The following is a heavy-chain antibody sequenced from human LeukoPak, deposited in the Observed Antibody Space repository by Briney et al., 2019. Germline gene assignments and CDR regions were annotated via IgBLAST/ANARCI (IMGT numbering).Heavy chain of an antibody. J-gene: IGHJ4*02. CDR1: GFTFDDYG. V-gene: IGHV3-20*04. D-gene: IGHD2-15*01. CDR2: INWNGGST. Sequence: GGSLRLSCAASGFTFDDYGMSWVRQAPGKWLEWVSGINWNGGSTGYADSVKGRFTISRDNAKNSLYLQMNSLRAEDTALYYCARVISTEIGYCSGGSCSRGYYFDYWGQGTLVTVSS. CDR3: ARVISTEIGYCSGGSCSRGYYFDY.